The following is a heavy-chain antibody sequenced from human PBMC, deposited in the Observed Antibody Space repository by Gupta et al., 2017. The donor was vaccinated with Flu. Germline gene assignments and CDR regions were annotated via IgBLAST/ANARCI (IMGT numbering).Heavy chain of an antibody. Sequence: QVQLVQSGDEVKKPGASVKVSCKASGYIFTSYGISWVRQAPGQGLEWMGLISAYNGNTNYAQKLQGRDTMTTDTSTSTAYMELRSLRSDDTAVYYCARNQGGYCSSTSCYSYYYYMDVWGKGTTVTVSS. J-gene: IGHJ6*03. V-gene: IGHV1-18*01. CDR1: GYIFTSYG. CDR3: ARNQGGYCSSTSCYSYYYYMDV. D-gene: IGHD2-2*02. CDR2: ISAYNGNT.